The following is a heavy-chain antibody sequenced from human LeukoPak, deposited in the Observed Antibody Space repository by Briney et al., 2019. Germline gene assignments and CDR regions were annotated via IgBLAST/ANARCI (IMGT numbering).Heavy chain of an antibody. CDR2: ISGSGGST. D-gene: IGHD3-10*01. Sequence: GGSLRLSCAASGFTFSSYAMSWVRQAPGKGLEWVSAISGSGGSTYYADSVKGRFTISRDNSKNTLYLQMNSLRAEDTALYYCARPNSYYGSGSYDYWGQGTLVTVSS. CDR1: GFTFSSYA. V-gene: IGHV3-23*01. J-gene: IGHJ4*02. CDR3: ARPNSYYGSGSYDY.